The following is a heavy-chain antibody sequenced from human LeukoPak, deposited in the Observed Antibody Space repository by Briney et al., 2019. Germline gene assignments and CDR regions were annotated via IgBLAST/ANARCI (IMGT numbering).Heavy chain of an antibody. CDR2: INPNSGGT. J-gene: IGHJ4*02. D-gene: IGHD3-9*01. CDR3: ARAPRYYDILTGPNPIYYFDY. V-gene: IGHV1-2*02. Sequence: GASVKVSCKASGYTSTGYYMHWVRQAPGQGLEWMGWINPNSGGTNYAQKFQGRVTMTRDTSISTAYMELSRLRSDDTAVYYCARAPRYYDILTGPNPIYYFDYWGQGTLVTVSS. CDR1: GYTSTGYY.